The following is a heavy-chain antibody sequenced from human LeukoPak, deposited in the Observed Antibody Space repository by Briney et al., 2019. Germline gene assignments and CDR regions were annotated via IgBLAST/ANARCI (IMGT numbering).Heavy chain of an antibody. CDR2: SSGSCGST. D-gene: IGHD6-6*01. V-gene: IGHV3-23*01. J-gene: IGHJ4*02. CDR1: GFTLTSYA. Sequence: GRTLRLSCAASGFTLTSYAMSWVRQAPGTGLGWVSTSSGSCGSTHKAGAVMCRFTIYRDNSKNTLYLPMNSLRAEDRAVYYCSKGKQLVRGRLCYWGQGTLVTVSS. CDR3: SKGKQLVRGRLCY.